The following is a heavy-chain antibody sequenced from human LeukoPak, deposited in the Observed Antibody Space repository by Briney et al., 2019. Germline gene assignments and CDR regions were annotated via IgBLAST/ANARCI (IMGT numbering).Heavy chain of an antibody. D-gene: IGHD3-16*01. Sequence: SETLSLTCTVSGGSISSSSYYWGWIRQPPGKGLEWIGSIYYSGSTYYNPSLKSRVTISVDTSKNQFSLKLSSVTAADTAVYYCASGGPGGVQPFDYWGQGTLVTVSS. V-gene: IGHV4-39*01. CDR2: IYYSGST. J-gene: IGHJ4*02. CDR3: ASGGPGGVQPFDY. CDR1: GGSISSSSYY.